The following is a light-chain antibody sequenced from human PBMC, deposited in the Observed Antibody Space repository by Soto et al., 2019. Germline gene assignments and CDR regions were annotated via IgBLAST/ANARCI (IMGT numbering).Light chain of an antibody. CDR2: DVT. Sequence: QSVLTQPPSVSGSPGQSVAISCTGTSSDVGNYNRVSWYQQPPGTAPKLMIYDVTNRPSGVPDRFSGSKSGNTASLTISGLQADVEADYYCSSYTSISTYVFGTGTKVTVL. J-gene: IGLJ1*01. CDR1: SSDVGNYNR. V-gene: IGLV2-18*02. CDR3: SSYTSISTYV.